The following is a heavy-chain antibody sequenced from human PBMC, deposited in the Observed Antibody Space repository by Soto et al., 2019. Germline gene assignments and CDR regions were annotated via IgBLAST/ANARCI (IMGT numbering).Heavy chain of an antibody. D-gene: IGHD6-13*01. CDR2: IDYTGTN. Sequence: SETLCLTGSVSGGAISSSSYDWAGIRQPPGKGLGCMWSIDYTGTNYYTTSLKSRVTLSVDTYKNQFSLRMSSVTAAEPAVYYCASKIASAALGWFDPWGQGTLVTVSS. CDR1: GGAISSSSYD. V-gene: IGHV4-39*01. J-gene: IGHJ5*02. CDR3: ASKIASAALGWFDP.